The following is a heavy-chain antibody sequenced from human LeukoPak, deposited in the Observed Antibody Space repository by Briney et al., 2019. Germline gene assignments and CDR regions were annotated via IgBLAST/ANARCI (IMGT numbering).Heavy chain of an antibody. Sequence: SVKVSCKASGGTFSSYTISWVRQAPGQGLGWMGRIIPILGIANYAQKFQGRVTITADKSTSTAYMELSSLRSEDTAVYYCARDDNRDYYYGMDVWGQGTTVTVSS. J-gene: IGHJ6*02. CDR1: GGTFSSYT. CDR2: IIPILGIA. CDR3: ARDDNRDYYYGMDV. V-gene: IGHV1-69*04. D-gene: IGHD3-22*01.